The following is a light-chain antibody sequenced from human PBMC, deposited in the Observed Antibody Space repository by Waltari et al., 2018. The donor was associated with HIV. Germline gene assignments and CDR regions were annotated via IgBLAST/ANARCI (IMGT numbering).Light chain of an antibody. CDR3: LLSFNGARV. J-gene: IGLJ3*02. V-gene: IGLV7-46*01. Sequence: QAVVTQEPSLTVSPGGTVTLTCGSSIGAVTSGHYPYWFQQKPGQAPRTLIYDTSNKQSWTPSRFSGSLLGGKAALTLSGAQSDDGADYYCLLSFNGARVFGGGTELTVL. CDR1: IGAVTSGHY. CDR2: DTS.